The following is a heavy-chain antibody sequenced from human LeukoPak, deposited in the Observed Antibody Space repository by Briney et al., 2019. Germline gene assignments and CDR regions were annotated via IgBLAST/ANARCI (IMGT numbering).Heavy chain of an antibody. D-gene: IGHD3-3*01. V-gene: IGHV3-53*01. CDR1: GFTVSGSS. J-gene: IGHJ4*02. CDR2: IYGGGST. Sequence: GGSLRLSCAASGFTVSGSSMSWVRQAPGKGLEWVSVIYGGGSTFYADSVKGRFTISRDNSKNTLYLQMNSLRAEDTAVYYCAKGEFWSAYYNWGQGTLVTVSS. CDR3: AKGEFWSAYYN.